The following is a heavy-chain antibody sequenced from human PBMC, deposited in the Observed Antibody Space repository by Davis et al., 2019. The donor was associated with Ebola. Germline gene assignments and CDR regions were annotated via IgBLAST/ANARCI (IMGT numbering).Heavy chain of an antibody. CDR2: ISGSGGST. Sequence: GGSLRLSCAASGFTFSSYAMSWVRQAPGKGLEWVSAISGSGGSTYYADPVKGRFTISRDNSKNTVYLQMNSLKTEDTALYYCTKGITMVRGVIKEVDYWGQGTLVTVSS. CDR3: TKGITMVRGVIKEVDY. CDR1: GFTFSSYA. J-gene: IGHJ4*02. V-gene: IGHV3-23*01. D-gene: IGHD3-10*01.